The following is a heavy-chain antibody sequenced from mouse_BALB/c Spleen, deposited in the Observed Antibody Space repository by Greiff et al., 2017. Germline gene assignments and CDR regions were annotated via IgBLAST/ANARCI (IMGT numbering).Heavy chain of an antibody. Sequence: VQLQQSGPELVKPGASVKISCKASGYSFTGYFMNWVMQSHGKSLEWIGRINPYNGDTFYNQKFKGKATLTVDKSSSTAHMELRSLASEDSAVYYCARTGGYGPWFAYWGQGTLVTVSA. CDR3: ARTGGYGPWFAY. CDR2: INPYNGDT. V-gene: IGHV1-20*02. CDR1: GYSFTGYF. D-gene: IGHD2-2*01. J-gene: IGHJ3*01.